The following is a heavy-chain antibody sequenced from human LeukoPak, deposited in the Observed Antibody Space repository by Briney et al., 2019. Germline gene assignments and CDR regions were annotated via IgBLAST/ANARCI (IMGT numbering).Heavy chain of an antibody. V-gene: IGHV1-2*02. Sequence: ASVKVSCKASGYTFTGNYMHWVRQAPGQGLEWMGWINPNSGGTNYAQNFQGRVTLTRDTSISSAYMELSRLTSDDTAVYYCTRDAYYYDSSGDLLFDYWGQGTLVTVSS. CDR3: TRDAYYYDSSGDLLFDY. CDR2: INPNSGGT. CDR1: GYTFTGNY. J-gene: IGHJ4*02. D-gene: IGHD3-22*01.